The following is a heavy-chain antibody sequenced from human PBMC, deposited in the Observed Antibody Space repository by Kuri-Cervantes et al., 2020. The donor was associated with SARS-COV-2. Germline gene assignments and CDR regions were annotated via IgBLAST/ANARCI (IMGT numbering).Heavy chain of an antibody. D-gene: IGHD6-13*01. CDR3: ARAHGNGIAAAGNHAYYYYYGMDV. Sequence: ASVKVSCKASGYTFTGYYMHWVRQAPGQGLEWMGWINPNSGGTNYAQKFQGWVTMTRDTSISTAYMELSRLRSDDTAAYYCARAHGNGIAAAGNHAYYYYYGMDVWGQGTTVTVSS. V-gene: IGHV1-2*04. J-gene: IGHJ6*02. CDR1: GYTFTGYY. CDR2: INPNSGGT.